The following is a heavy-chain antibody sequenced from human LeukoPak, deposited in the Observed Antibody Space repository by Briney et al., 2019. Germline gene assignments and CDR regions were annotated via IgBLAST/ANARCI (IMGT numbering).Heavy chain of an antibody. CDR2: ISSSSTI. D-gene: IGHD6-19*01. Sequence: GGSLRLSCAASGFTLSTYAMHWVRQAPGRGLEWVSYISSSSTIYYADSVKGRFTISRDNAKKSLYLQMNSLREEDTAVYYCAKNGAVAGTCDYWGQGILVTVSS. J-gene: IGHJ4*02. CDR3: AKNGAVAGTCDY. V-gene: IGHV3-48*02. CDR1: GFTLSTYA.